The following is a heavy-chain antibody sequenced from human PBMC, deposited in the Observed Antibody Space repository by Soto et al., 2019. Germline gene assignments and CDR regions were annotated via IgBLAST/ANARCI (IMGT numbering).Heavy chain of an antibody. Sequence: SEILSLTCAVSGEYISNGYYWAWIRQSPGKGLEWIGYISNSGSTGYNPSLKTRLSMSVDRSKNQFTLRLTSVTAADTAVYFCATESGSTYGYFDYWGQGTQVTVSS. J-gene: IGHJ4*02. CDR1: GEYISNGYY. CDR2: ISNSGST. V-gene: IGHV4-30-4*08. D-gene: IGHD5-18*01. CDR3: ATESGSTYGYFDY.